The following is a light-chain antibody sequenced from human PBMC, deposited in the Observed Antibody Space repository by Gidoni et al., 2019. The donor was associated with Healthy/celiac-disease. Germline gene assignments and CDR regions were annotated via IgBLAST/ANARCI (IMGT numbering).Light chain of an antibody. CDR1: QSVSSSY. Sequence: EIVLTHSPGTLSLSPGERATLSCRASQSVSSSYLAWYQQKPGQAPRLLIYGASSRATGIPDRFSGSGSGTDCTLTISRMEPEDLAVYYCQQYGSSPKLTFGGGTKVEIK. CDR3: QQYGSSPKLT. V-gene: IGKV3-20*01. J-gene: IGKJ4*01. CDR2: GAS.